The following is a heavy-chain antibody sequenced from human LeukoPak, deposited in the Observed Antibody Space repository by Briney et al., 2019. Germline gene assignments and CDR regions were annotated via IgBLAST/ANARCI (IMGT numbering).Heavy chain of an antibody. V-gene: IGHV3-21*06. CDR1: EFTFSDYT. CDR3: ARDRSSGWSYYFDY. D-gene: IGHD6-19*01. CDR2: ITSRSSYR. Sequence: PGGSLRLSCVTSEFTFSDYTMHWVRQAPGKGLEWVSSITSRSSYRFYADSVKGRFTISRDNAKNSLYLQMNSLRVEDTAVYYCARDRSSGWSYYFDYWGQGSLVTVSS. J-gene: IGHJ4*02.